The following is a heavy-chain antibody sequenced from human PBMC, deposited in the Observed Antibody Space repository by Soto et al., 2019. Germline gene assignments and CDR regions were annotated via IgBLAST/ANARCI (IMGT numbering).Heavy chain of an antibody. D-gene: IGHD6-19*01. CDR3: AKDRYSSGWYNWFDP. V-gene: IGHV4-31*03. J-gene: IGHJ5*02. CDR1: GGSISSGGYY. Sequence: SETLSLTCTVSGGSISSGGYYWSWIRQHPGKGLEWIGYIYYSGSTYYNPSLKSRVTISVDTSKNQFSLKLSSVTAEDTAVYYCAKDRYSSGWYNWFDPWGQGTLVTVSS. CDR2: IYYSGST.